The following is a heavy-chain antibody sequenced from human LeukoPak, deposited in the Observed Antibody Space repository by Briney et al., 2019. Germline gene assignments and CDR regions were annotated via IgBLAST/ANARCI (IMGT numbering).Heavy chain of an antibody. Sequence: ASVKVSCKASGYTFTSYYMHWVRQAPGQGLEWMGIINPSGGSTSYPQKFQGRVTMTRDTSTSTAYMELRSLRSDDTAVYYCARGRVYDSSGYTNGDAFDIWGQGTMVTVSS. V-gene: IGHV1-46*01. CDR1: GYTFTSYY. J-gene: IGHJ3*02. CDR2: INPSGGST. D-gene: IGHD3-22*01. CDR3: ARGRVYDSSGYTNGDAFDI.